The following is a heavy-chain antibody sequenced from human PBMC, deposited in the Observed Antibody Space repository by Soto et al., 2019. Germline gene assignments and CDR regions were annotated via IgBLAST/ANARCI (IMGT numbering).Heavy chain of an antibody. J-gene: IGHJ4*02. Sequence: GASVKVSCKASGYTFTSYGISWVRQAPGQGLEWMGWISAYNGNTNYAQKLQGRVTMTTDTSTSTAYMELRSLRSDDTAVYYCARDDSSGYRPTGFDYWGQGTLVTVSS. CDR3: ARDDSSGYRPTGFDY. CDR2: ISAYNGNT. D-gene: IGHD3-22*01. V-gene: IGHV1-18*01. CDR1: GYTFTSYG.